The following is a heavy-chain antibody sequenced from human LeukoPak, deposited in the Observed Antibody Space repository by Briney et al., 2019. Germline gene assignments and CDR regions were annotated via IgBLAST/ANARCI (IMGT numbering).Heavy chain of an antibody. CDR3: ACLEAAAT. CDR2: IRYDGSKQ. CDR1: GFTFSNSG. V-gene: IGHV3-30*02. Sequence: GGSLRLSCAASGFTFSNSGMHWVRQAPGKGLEWVAFIRYDGSKQYYADSVKGRFTISRDNAKNTLYLQMNSLRAEDTAVYYCACLEAAATGGQGTLVTVPS. J-gene: IGHJ4*02. D-gene: IGHD6-25*01.